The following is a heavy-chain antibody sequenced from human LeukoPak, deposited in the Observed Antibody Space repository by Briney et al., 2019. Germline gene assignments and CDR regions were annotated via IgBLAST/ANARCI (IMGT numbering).Heavy chain of an antibody. CDR1: SGSISSYY. CDR2: IYYTGST. CDR3: ARHGPYLGRLGWFDP. V-gene: IGHV4-59*08. J-gene: IGHJ5*02. Sequence: SETLSLTCTVSSGSISSYYWSWIRQPPGKGLEWIGYIYYTGSTNYNPSLKSRITISVDTSKNQFSLNLSSVTAADTAVYYCARHGPYLGRLGWFDPWGQGTLVTVSS. D-gene: IGHD1-26*01.